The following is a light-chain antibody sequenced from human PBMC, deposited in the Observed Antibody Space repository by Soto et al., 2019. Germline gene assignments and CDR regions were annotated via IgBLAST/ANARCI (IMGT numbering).Light chain of an antibody. CDR2: IAS. V-gene: IGKV1-12*01. CDR1: QDINSW. J-gene: IGKJ4*01. CDR3: QQSKTFPLT. Sequence: DIQMTQSPSSVSASVGDRVTITCRASQDINSWLTWYQQKPGKAPKVLIYIASRLQSGVPSRFSGRGSGTDFSLTISNLQPEDFATYFCQQSKTFPLTFGGGTKVDMK.